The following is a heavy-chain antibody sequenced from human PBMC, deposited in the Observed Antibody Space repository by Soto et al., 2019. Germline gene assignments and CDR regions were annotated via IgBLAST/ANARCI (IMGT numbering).Heavy chain of an antibody. CDR3: AREQEHLVIPPYYGMDV. CDR1: NFTFSSYT. D-gene: IGHD2-21*01. J-gene: IGHJ6*02. V-gene: IGHV3-21*01. CDR2: INGNSNHI. Sequence: EVQLVESGGGLVKPGGSLRLSCEASNFTFSSYTMNWVRQAPGKGLEWVASINGNSNHIYYADSLKGRFTISRDNAKNSLSLQMNGLRAEDTAVYYCAREQEHLVIPPYYGMDVWGQGTTVTVSS.